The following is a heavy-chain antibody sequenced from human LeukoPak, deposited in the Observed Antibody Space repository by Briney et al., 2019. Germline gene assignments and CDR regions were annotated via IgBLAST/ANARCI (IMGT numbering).Heavy chain of an antibody. D-gene: IGHD5-18*01. Sequence: SVKVSCKASGGTFSSYAISWVRQAPGQGLEWRGGIIPIFGTANYAQKFQGGVTITADKSTSTAYMELSSLRSEDTAVYYCASKDTAIPAGRSYYYYYMDVWGKGTTVTVSS. V-gene: IGHV1-69*06. CDR2: IIPIFGTA. CDR1: GGTFSSYA. CDR3: ASKDTAIPAGRSYYYYYMDV. J-gene: IGHJ6*03.